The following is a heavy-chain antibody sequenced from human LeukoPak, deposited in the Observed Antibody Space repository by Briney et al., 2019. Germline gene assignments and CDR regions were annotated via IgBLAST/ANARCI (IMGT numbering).Heavy chain of an antibody. D-gene: IGHD4-23*01. CDR2: IRYNGNNQ. V-gene: IGHV3-30*02. J-gene: IGHJ4*02. Sequence: HTGGSLRLSCAASGFTFNNYGMHWVRQAPGKGLEWVAFIRYNGNNQYYADSVKGRFTISRDNAKNSLYLQMNSLRAEDTAVYYCARDTRTVVTRDFDYWGQGTLVTVSS. CDR1: GFTFNNYG. CDR3: ARDTRTVVTRDFDY.